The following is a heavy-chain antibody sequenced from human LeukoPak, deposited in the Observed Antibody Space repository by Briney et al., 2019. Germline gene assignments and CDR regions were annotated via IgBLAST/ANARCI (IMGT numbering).Heavy chain of an antibody. CDR1: GFTFSSYW. V-gene: IGHV3-74*01. D-gene: IGHD3-22*01. J-gene: IGHJ4*02. Sequence: GSLRLSCAASGFTFSSYWMHWVRQAPGKGLLWVSRINSDGSSTNYADSVKGRFTISRDNAKNTLYLQMNSLRAEDTAVYYCAKDRSPRMIVVVAFDYWGQGTLVTVSS. CDR2: INSDGSST. CDR3: AKDRSPRMIVVVAFDY.